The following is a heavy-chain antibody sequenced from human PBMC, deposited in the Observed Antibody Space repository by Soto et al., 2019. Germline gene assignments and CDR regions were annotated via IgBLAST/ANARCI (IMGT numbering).Heavy chain of an antibody. CDR2: IYYSGST. CDR3: ARHMGGYCTNGVCYDFDY. CDR1: GGSISSYY. D-gene: IGHD2-8*01. J-gene: IGHJ4*02. Sequence: SETLSLTCTVSGGSISSYYWSWIRQPPGKGLEWIGYIYYSGSTNYNPSLKSRVTISVDTSKNQFSLKLSSVTAADTAVYYCARHMGGYCTNGVCYDFDYWGQGTLVTVSS. V-gene: IGHV4-59*08.